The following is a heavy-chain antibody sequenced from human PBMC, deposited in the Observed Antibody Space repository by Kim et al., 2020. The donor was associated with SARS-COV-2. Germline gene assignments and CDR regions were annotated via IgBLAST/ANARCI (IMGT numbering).Heavy chain of an antibody. CDR2: NT. J-gene: IGHJ4*02. V-gene: IGHV1-18*01. Sequence: NTNDAQKLQGRVTMTTDTSTSTAYMELRSLRSDDTAVYYCARWGRNSVGYWGQGTLVTVSS. CDR3: ARWGRNSVGY. D-gene: IGHD1-7*01.